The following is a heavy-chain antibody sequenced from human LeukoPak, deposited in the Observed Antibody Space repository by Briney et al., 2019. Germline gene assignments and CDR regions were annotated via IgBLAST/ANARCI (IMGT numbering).Heavy chain of an antibody. V-gene: IGHV4-59*01. CDR2: IYYSGST. Sequence: PSETLSLTCTISGGSISTYYWSWLRQPPGKGLEWIGYIYYSGSTNYNPSLKSRVTISVDTSKNQFSLKLSSVTAADTAVYYCARATYYYDSSGYYIEAYFDYWGQGTLVTVSS. CDR1: GGSISTYY. CDR3: ARATYYYDSSGYYIEAYFDY. D-gene: IGHD3-22*01. J-gene: IGHJ4*02.